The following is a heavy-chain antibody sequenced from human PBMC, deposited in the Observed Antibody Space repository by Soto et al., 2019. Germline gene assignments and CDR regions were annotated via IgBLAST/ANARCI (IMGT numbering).Heavy chain of an antibody. CDR1: GFTFSTFD. J-gene: IGHJ4*02. V-gene: IGHV3-23*01. CDR3: VKGAWLDY. Sequence: EVQLLESGGGLVPPGGSLILSCAASGFTFSTFDMTWVRQPPGKGLEWVSLIRGSSGSTYYADSVKGRFTISKDNSKNTLYLRMNSLRAEDTAVYFCVKGAWLDYWGQGNMVTVSS. CDR2: IRGSSGST.